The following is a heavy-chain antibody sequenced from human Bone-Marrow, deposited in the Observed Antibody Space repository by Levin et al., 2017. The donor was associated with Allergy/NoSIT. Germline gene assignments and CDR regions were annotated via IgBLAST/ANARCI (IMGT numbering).Heavy chain of an antibody. D-gene: IGHD3-22*01. CDR3: ASDAGHYYDSAVYDPNWFDP. CDR2: IYHSGRT. J-gene: IGHJ5*02. Sequence: SETLSLTCNVSGGSMRNYYWSWIRQPAGKGLEWIGHIYHSGRTTYNPSLRSRVTISLDSSKRQFSLKVTSVTAADTAVYYCASDAGHYYDSAVYDPNWFDPWGQGTLVTVTS. V-gene: IGHV4-59*01. CDR1: GGSMRNYY.